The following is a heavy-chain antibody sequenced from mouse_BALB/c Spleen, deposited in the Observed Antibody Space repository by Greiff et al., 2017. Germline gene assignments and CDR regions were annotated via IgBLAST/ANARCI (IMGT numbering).Heavy chain of an antibody. CDR3: ARRPVSYWYFDV. V-gene: IGHV1S56*01. D-gene: IGHD6-2*01. J-gene: IGHJ1*01. Sequence: QVQLHQSGPELVKPGASVRISCKASGYTFTSYYIHWVKQRPGQGLEWIGWIYPGNVNTKYNEKFKGKATLTADKSSSTAYMQLSSLTSEDSAVYFCARRPVSYWYFDVWGAGTTVTVSS. CDR2: IYPGNVNT. CDR1: GYTFTSYY.